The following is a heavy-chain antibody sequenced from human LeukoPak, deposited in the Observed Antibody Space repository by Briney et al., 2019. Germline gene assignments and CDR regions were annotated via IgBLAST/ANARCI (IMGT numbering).Heavy chain of an antibody. CDR2: ISASGDDT. J-gene: IGHJ4*02. D-gene: IGHD5-12*01. Sequence: GGSLRLSCAVSGFTFSNHAMNWVRQAPGKGLEWVSIISASGDDTKDADSVKGRFTISRDNSKNTLYLQMNSLRAEDTAVYYCAKGRGGYRETGCFSRVLDDWGQGTLVTVSS. CDR1: GFTFSNHA. CDR3: AKGRGGYRETGCFSRVLDD. V-gene: IGHV3-23*01.